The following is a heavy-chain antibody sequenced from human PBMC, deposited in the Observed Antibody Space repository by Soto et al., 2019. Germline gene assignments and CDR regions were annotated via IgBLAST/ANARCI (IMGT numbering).Heavy chain of an antibody. Sequence: QVQLQESGPGLVKPSQTLSLTCTVCGGSISSGGYYWSWIRQHTGKGLEWIGDLYYSGSTYYKPPLKSRVTRSGDTSKNLFSLKRSYVTAADSAVYYCARSIDPWGQGTLVTVSS. V-gene: IGHV4-31*03. CDR3: ARSIDP. CDR2: LYYSGST. CDR1: GGSISSGGYY. J-gene: IGHJ5*02.